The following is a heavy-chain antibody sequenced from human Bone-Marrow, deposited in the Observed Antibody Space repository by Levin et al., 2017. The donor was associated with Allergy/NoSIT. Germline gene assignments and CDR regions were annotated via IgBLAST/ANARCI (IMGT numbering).Heavy chain of an antibody. CDR1: GFTFSSYE. D-gene: IGHD4-17*01. J-gene: IGHJ4*02. V-gene: IGHV3-48*03. CDR2: FGSSGTTK. Sequence: GGPLRLSCTASGFTFSSYEMNWVRQAPGKGLEWISYFGSSGTTKYYADSVKGRFTISRDNAKNSLYLQMNSLRSEDTGVYYCARGGLGDYYYDYWGQGTLVTVSS. CDR3: ARGGLGDYYYDY.